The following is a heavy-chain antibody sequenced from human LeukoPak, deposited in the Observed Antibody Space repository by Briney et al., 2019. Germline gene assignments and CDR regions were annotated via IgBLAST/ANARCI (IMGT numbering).Heavy chain of an antibody. CDR1: GYTFNSHG. V-gene: IGHV1-18*01. Sequence: ASVRVSCKASGYTFNSHGISWVRQAPGQGLEWMGWISAYNGNTKYAQNFLGRVTMTTDTSRRTVYMELRSLTSDDTAVYYCARDFLYYDILTGPDHWGQGTLVTVSS. CDR3: ARDFLYYDILTGPDH. D-gene: IGHD3-9*01. J-gene: IGHJ5*02. CDR2: ISAYNGNT.